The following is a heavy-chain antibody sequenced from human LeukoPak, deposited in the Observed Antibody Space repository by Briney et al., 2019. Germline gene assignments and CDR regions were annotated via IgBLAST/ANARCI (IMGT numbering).Heavy chain of an antibody. V-gene: IGHV3-23*01. D-gene: IGHD6-13*01. Sequence: GGSLRLSCAASGFTFSSYNMNWVRQAPGKGLEWVSSITGSGAGTSYADSVKGRFTISRDNSKNTLYLQMNSLRAEDTAVYYCAKGRLIAAAGTNYFDYWGQGTLVTVSS. CDR3: AKGRLIAAAGTNYFDY. CDR2: ITGSGAGT. CDR1: GFTFSSYN. J-gene: IGHJ4*02.